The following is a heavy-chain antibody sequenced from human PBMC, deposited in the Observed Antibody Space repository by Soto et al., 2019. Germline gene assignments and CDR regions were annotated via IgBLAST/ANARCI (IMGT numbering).Heavy chain of an antibody. Sequence: QVQLVESGGGVVQPGRSLRLSCAASGFTFSSYGMHWGRQAPGKGLEWVAVICYDGSNNYYADSVKGRFTISRDNSKNTLYLQMNSLRAEDTAVYYCARGTVHFDYWGQGTLVTVSS. D-gene: IGHD4-17*01. CDR3: ARGTVHFDY. J-gene: IGHJ4*02. V-gene: IGHV3-33*01. CDR2: ICYDGSNN. CDR1: GFTFSSYG.